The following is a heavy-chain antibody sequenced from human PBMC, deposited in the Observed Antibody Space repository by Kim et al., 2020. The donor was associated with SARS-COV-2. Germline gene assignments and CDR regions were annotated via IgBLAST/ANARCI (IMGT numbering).Heavy chain of an antibody. CDR1: GFTFSDYY. CDR3: AREPYCGGDCYLPHDY. CDR2: ISSSSSYT. V-gene: IGHV3-11*06. J-gene: IGHJ4*02. Sequence: GGSLRLSCAASGFTFSDYYMSWIRQAPGKGLEWVSYISSSSSYTNYADSVKGRFTISRDNAKNSLYLQMNSLRAEDTAVYYCAREPYCGGDCYLPHDYWGQGTLVTVSS. D-gene: IGHD2-21*02.